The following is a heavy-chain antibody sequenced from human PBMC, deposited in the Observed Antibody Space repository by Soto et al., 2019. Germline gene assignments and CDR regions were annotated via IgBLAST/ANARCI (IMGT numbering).Heavy chain of an antibody. D-gene: IGHD6-13*01. J-gene: IGHJ5*02. CDR2: ISSSSSYI. Sequence: EVQLVESGGGLVKPGGSLRLSCAASGFTFSSYSMNWVRQAPGKGLEWVSSISSSSSYIYYADSVKGRFTISRDNAKNSLYLQMNSLRAEDTAVYYCARDRFSSSLTLNWFDPWGQGTLVTVSS. V-gene: IGHV3-21*01. CDR1: GFTFSSYS. CDR3: ARDRFSSSLTLNWFDP.